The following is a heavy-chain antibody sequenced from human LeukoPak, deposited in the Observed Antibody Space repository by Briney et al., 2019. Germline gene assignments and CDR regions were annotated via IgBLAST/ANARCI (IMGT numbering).Heavy chain of an antibody. V-gene: IGHV3-64D*09. CDR3: GKDLCWSYTFDY. Sequence: PGGSLRLSCSASGFTFSSYAMHWVRQGPGKGLEYVSGINDSGGTKHYADSVKGRFTISRDDSKNTLYLQMSSLRAEDTAVYYCGKDLCWSYTFDYWGQGTLVTVSS. J-gene: IGHJ4*02. D-gene: IGHD1-26*01. CDR1: GFTFSSYA. CDR2: INDSGGTK.